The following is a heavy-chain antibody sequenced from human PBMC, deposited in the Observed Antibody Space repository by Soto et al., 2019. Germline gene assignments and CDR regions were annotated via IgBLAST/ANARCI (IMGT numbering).Heavy chain of an antibody. V-gene: IGHV4-59*08. J-gene: IGHJ5*02. CDR1: GGSISSYY. Sequence: SETLSLTCTVSGGSISSYYWSWIRQPPGKGLEWIGYIYYSGSTNYNPSLKSRVTISVDTSKNQFSLKLSSVTAADTAVYYCARHQPFDPWGQGTLVTVS. CDR2: IYYSGST. CDR3: ARHQPFDP.